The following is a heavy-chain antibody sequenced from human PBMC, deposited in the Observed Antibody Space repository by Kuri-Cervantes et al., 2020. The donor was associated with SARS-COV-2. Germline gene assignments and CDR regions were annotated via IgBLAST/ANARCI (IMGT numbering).Heavy chain of an antibody. D-gene: IGHD1-1*01. CDR1: GFTFSSCG. V-gene: IGHV3-30*02. Sequence: GESLKISCAASGFTFSSCGMHWVRQAPGKGLEWVTFIRCDGSDESYGDSVKGRFTISRDHSKNTLYLQMNSLKTEDTAIYFCTRVPPTAEAYWNAFDIWGQGTVVTVSS. J-gene: IGHJ3*02. CDR2: IRCDGSDE. CDR3: TRVPPTAEAYWNAFDI.